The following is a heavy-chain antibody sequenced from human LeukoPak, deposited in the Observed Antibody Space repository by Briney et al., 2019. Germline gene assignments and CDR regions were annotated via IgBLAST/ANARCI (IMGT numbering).Heavy chain of an antibody. D-gene: IGHD3-22*01. CDR2: IYSGGTT. Sequence: GGSLRLSCAASGLTVSSNYMSCVRQAPGKGLEWVSIIYSGGTTHYADSVKGRFTISRDNSKNRLFLQMNSLRTEDTAVYYCARVVHYYDSTSLTHDAFDIWGQGTMVTVSS. J-gene: IGHJ3*02. V-gene: IGHV3-66*02. CDR1: GLTVSSNY. CDR3: ARVVHYYDSTSLTHDAFDI.